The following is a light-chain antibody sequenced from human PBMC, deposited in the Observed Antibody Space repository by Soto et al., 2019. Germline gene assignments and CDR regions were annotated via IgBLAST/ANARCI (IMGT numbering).Light chain of an antibody. CDR3: SSYTSSSTPFDV. CDR2: DVS. V-gene: IGLV2-14*01. CDR1: SSDVGGYNY. Sequence: QSALTQPASVSGSPGQSITISCTGTSSDVGGYNYVSWYQQHPGKAPKLMIYDVSNRPSGVSNRFSGSKSGNTASLTISGLQADDDADYYCSSYTSSSTPFDVFGTGTKLTVL. J-gene: IGLJ1*01.